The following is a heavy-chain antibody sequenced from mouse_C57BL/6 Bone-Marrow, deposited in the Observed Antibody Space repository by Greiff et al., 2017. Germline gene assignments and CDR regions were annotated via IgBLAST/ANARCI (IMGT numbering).Heavy chain of an antibody. CDR3: ARLRGYYGSIAY. Sequence: QVQLQQSGAELVRPGTSVKVSCKASGYAFTNYLIEWVKQRPGQGLEWIGVINPGSGGTNYNEKFKGKATLTADKSSSTAYMQLSSLTSEVSAVYFCARLRGYYGSIAYWGQGTLVTVSA. CDR1: GYAFTNYL. J-gene: IGHJ3*01. D-gene: IGHD1-1*01. CDR2: INPGSGGT. V-gene: IGHV1-54*01.